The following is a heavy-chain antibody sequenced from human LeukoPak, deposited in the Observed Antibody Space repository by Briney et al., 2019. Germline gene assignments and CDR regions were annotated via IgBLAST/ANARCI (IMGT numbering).Heavy chain of an antibody. Sequence: SETLSLTCTVSGGSISSYYWSWIRQPPGKGLEWIGYTYYSGSTNYNPSLKSRVTISVDTSKNQFSLKLSSVTAADTAVYYCARSAYDSSGYYWFFDYWGQGTLVTVSS. CDR2: TYYSGST. CDR3: ARSAYDSSGYYWFFDY. V-gene: IGHV4-59*08. J-gene: IGHJ4*02. CDR1: GGSISSYY. D-gene: IGHD3-22*01.